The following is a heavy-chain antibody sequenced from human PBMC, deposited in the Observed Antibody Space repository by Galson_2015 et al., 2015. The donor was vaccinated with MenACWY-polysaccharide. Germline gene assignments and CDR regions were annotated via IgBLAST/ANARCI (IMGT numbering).Heavy chain of an antibody. CDR3: VREGAAASLLFDP. V-gene: IGHV6-1*01. CDR1: GDSVSSNTAA. Sequence: RAISGDSVSSNTAAWNWIRQSPSRGLEWLGRTYHRSNRSSDYALSVRGRITINAHTSKNQFPLQLNSVTPEDTAVYYCVREGAAASLLFDPWGQGTLVIVSS. D-gene: IGHD2-15*01. CDR2: TYHRSNRSS. J-gene: IGHJ5*02.